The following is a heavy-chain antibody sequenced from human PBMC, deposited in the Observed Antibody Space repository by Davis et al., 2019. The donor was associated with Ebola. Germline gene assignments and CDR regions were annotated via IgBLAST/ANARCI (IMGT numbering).Heavy chain of an antibody. CDR2: IKQDGSEK. Sequence: GGSLRLSCAASGFTFSTYWMSWVRQAPGKGLQWVANIKQDGSEKYYADSVKGRFTVSRDNTKNTLFLQMNSLRVEDTARYYCAKYITTSPARYFDPWGQGTLVTVSS. CDR1: GFTFSTYW. J-gene: IGHJ5*02. CDR3: AKYITTSPARYFDP. D-gene: IGHD3-3*01. V-gene: IGHV3-7*03.